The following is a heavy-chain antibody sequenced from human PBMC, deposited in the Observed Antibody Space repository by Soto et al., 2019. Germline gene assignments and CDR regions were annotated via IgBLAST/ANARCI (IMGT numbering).Heavy chain of an antibody. J-gene: IGHJ6*03. CDR3: ATGSTTTSKKTDYYYMDV. CDR2: IYSGGST. Sequence: EVQLVESGGGLVQPGGSLRLSCAASGFTVSSNYMSWVRQAPGKGLEWVSVIYSGGSTYYADSVKGRFTISRHNSKNTLYLQMNILRAEDTAVYYCATGSTTTSKKTDYYYMDVWGKGTTVTVSS. V-gene: IGHV3-53*04. CDR1: GFTVSSNY. D-gene: IGHD2-2*01.